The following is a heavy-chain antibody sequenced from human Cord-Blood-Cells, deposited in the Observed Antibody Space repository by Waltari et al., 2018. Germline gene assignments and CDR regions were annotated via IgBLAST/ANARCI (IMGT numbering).Heavy chain of an antibody. J-gene: IGHJ4*02. CDR3: ARFDGNSGLDY. CDR1: GFTFSSYA. D-gene: IGHD4-17*01. Sequence: QVQLVESGGGVVQPGRSLRLSCAASGFTFSSYAMHWVRQAPGKGLGWVAVISYDGSNKYYADSVKGRFTISRDNSKNTLYLQMNSLRAEYTAVYYCARFDGNSGLDYWGQGTLVTVSS. CDR2: ISYDGSNK. V-gene: IGHV3-30-3*01.